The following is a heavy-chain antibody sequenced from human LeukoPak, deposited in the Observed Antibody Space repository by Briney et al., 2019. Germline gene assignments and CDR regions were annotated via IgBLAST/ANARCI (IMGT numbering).Heavy chain of an antibody. V-gene: IGHV4-34*01. CDR1: GGSFSGYY. J-gene: IGHJ4*02. Sequence: SETLSLTCAVYGGSFSGYYWSWIRQPPGKGLEWIGEINHSGSTNYNPSLKSRVTISVDTSENQFSLKLSSVTAADTAVYYCARDPRYVVRGRFDYWGQGTLVTVSS. CDR2: INHSGST. D-gene: IGHD3-10*01. CDR3: ARDPRYVVRGRFDY.